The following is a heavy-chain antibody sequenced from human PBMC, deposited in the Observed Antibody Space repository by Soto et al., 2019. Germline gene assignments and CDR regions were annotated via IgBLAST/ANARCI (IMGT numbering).Heavy chain of an antibody. V-gene: IGHV3-74*01. Sequence: GGSLRLSCAASGFTFSSYWMHWVRQAPGKGLVWVSRINSDGSSTSYADSVKGRFTISRDNAKNTLYLQMNSLRAEDTAVYYCARVPRGYPGRFDYWGQGTLVTVSS. CDR3: ARVPRGYPGRFDY. J-gene: IGHJ4*02. CDR1: GFTFSSYW. D-gene: IGHD5-12*01. CDR2: INSDGSST.